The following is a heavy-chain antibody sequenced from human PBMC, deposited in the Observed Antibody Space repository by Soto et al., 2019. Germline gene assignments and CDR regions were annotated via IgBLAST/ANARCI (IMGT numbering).Heavy chain of an antibody. V-gene: IGHV3-23*01. CDR1: GFSFAIYA. CDR2: ISGSGGST. Sequence: EVQLFESGGNLAQPGGSLTLSCAASGFSFAIYAMNWVRQAPGKGLEWVANISGSGGSTYYIDSVKGRFIISRDNAENTLYLQMNSLRAEDTAVYYCARESIAARLVGYYYYYGMDVWGQGTTVTVSS. D-gene: IGHD6-6*01. CDR3: ARESIAARLVGYYYYYGMDV. J-gene: IGHJ6*02.